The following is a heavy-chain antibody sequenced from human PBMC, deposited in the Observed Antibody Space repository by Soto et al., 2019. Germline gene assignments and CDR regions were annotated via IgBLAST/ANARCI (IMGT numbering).Heavy chain of an antibody. Sequence: PGGSLRLSCAASGFTFSSYAMHWVRQAPGKGLEWVAVISYDGSNKYYADSVKGRFTISRDNSKNTLYLQMNSLRAEDTAVYYCARAYYYDSSGYYFGDAFDIWGQGTMVTVSS. CDR2: ISYDGSNK. D-gene: IGHD3-22*01. CDR1: GFTFSSYA. J-gene: IGHJ3*02. CDR3: ARAYYYDSSGYYFGDAFDI. V-gene: IGHV3-30-3*01.